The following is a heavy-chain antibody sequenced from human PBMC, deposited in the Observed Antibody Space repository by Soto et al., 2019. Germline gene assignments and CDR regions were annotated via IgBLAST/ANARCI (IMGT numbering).Heavy chain of an antibody. CDR3: ARPYSSGWNVYFQH. D-gene: IGHD6-19*01. CDR2: INAGNGNT. J-gene: IGHJ1*01. V-gene: IGHV1-3*01. Sequence: QVQLVQSGAEVKKPGASVKVSCKASGYTFTSYAMHWVRQAPGQRLEWMGWINAGNGNTKYTQKFQGRVTITRDTSASTAYMELSSLRSEDTAVYYCARPYSSGWNVYFQHWGQGTLVTVSS. CDR1: GYTFTSYA.